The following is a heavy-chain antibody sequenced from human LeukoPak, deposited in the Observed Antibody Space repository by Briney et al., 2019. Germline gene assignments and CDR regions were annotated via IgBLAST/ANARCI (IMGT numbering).Heavy chain of an antibody. CDR2: IKQDGSEK. CDR1: GFIFSSYW. Sequence: PGGSLRLSCAASGFIFSSYWMSWVRQAPGKGLEWVANIKQDGSEKYYVDSVKGRFTISRDNAKNSLFLQMNSLRAEDTAVYYCARGPAAGNLLGYWGQGALVTVSS. CDR3: ARGPAAGNLLGY. J-gene: IGHJ4*02. D-gene: IGHD6-19*01. V-gene: IGHV3-7*01.